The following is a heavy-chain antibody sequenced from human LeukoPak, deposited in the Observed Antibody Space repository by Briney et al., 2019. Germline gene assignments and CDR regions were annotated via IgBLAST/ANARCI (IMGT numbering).Heavy chain of an antibody. D-gene: IGHD3-22*01. CDR2: ISSSGSNI. CDR1: GFTFSSYE. CDR3: AREKPYYYDSSGPFDY. Sequence: GGSLRLSCAASGFTFSSYEMNWVRQAPGKGLEWVSYISSSGSNIYYADSVKGRFTISRDNAKNSLYLQMNSLRAEDTAVYYCAREKPYYYDSSGPFDYWGQGTLVTVSS. V-gene: IGHV3-48*03. J-gene: IGHJ4*02.